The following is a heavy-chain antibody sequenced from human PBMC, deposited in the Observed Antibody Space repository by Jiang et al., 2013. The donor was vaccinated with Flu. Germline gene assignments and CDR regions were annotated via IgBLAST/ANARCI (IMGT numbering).Heavy chain of an antibody. J-gene: IGHJ3*02. CDR3: AREDALLLWFGENHAFDI. CDR2: TYYRSKWYN. Sequence: SQTLSLTCAISGDSVSSNSAAWNWIRQSPSRGLEWLGRTYYRSKWYNDYAVSVKSRITINPDTSKNQFSLQLNSVTPEDTAVYYCAREDALLLWFGENHAFDIWGQGTMVTVSS. D-gene: IGHD3-10*01. V-gene: IGHV6-1*01. CDR1: GDSVSSNSAA.